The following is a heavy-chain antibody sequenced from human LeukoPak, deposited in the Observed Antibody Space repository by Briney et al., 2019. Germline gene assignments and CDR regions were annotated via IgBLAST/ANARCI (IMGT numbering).Heavy chain of an antibody. CDR3: ARFGLPSYYYDSSGYDGFNWFDP. V-gene: IGHV3-11*04. J-gene: IGHJ5*02. Sequence: GGSLRLSCAASGFTFSDYYMSWIRQAPGKGLEWVSYISSSGSTIYYADSVKGRFTISRDNAKNSLYLQMNSLRAEDTAVYYCARFGLPSYYYDSSGYDGFNWFDPWGQGTLVTVSS. CDR2: ISSSGSTI. D-gene: IGHD3-22*01. CDR1: GFTFSDYY.